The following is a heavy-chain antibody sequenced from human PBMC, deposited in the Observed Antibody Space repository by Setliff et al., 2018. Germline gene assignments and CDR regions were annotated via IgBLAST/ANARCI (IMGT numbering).Heavy chain of an antibody. D-gene: IGHD3-10*01. J-gene: IGHJ5*02. Sequence: GASVKVSCKASGGTFSSYAISWVRQAPGQGLEWMGGIIPIFGTANYAQKFQGRVTITTDESTSTAYMELSSLRSEDTAVYYCAKADEGPRRGSGSYYPLLRFDPWGQGTLVTVS. CDR3: AKADEGPRRGSGSYYPLLRFDP. V-gene: IGHV1-69*05. CDR1: GGTFSSYA. CDR2: IIPIFGTA.